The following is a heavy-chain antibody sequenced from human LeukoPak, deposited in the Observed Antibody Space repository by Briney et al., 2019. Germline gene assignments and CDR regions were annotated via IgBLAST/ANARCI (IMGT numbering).Heavy chain of an antibody. V-gene: IGHV3-30-3*01. J-gene: IGHJ6*02. Sequence: GGSLRLSCAASGFTFSSYAMHWVRQAPGKGLQWVAVISSDGSNQYYADSVKGRFTISRDNSKNSLYLQMSNLRAEDTAVYFCARGGGLDVWGQGATVTVSS. CDR1: GFTFSSYA. CDR3: ARGGGLDV. CDR2: ISSDGSNQ. D-gene: IGHD3-16*01.